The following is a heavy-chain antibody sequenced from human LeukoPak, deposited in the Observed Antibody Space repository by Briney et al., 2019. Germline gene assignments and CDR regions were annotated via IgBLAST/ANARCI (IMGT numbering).Heavy chain of an antibody. J-gene: IGHJ1*01. Sequence: SVKVSCRASGYTFTDYYMYWVRQAPGQGLEWMGGIIPIFGTANYAQKFQGRVTITADESTSTAYMELSSLRSEDTAVYYCARAGDIVVVGPEYFQHWGQGTLVTVSS. D-gene: IGHD2-2*01. V-gene: IGHV1-69*13. CDR2: IIPIFGTA. CDR1: GYTFTDYY. CDR3: ARAGDIVVVGPEYFQH.